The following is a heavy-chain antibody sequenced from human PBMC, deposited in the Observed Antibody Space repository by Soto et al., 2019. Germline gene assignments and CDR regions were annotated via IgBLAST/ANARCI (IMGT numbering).Heavy chain of an antibody. CDR2: IYSSGRT. J-gene: IGHJ3*02. CDR1: GGSISSGDYY. Sequence: QVQLQESGPGLVKPSQTLSLTCTVSGGSISSGDYYWSWIRHHPGKGLEWIGYIYSSGRTYYNPSLRRRVTISADTSKNQFSLRLSSVTAADTAVYYCVRDYDYDASRNDAFDIWGQGTRVTVSS. D-gene: IGHD3-22*01. CDR3: VRDYDYDASRNDAFDI. V-gene: IGHV4-31*03.